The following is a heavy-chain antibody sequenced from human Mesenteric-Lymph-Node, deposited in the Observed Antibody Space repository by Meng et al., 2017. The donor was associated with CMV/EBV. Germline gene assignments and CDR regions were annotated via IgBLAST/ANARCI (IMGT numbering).Heavy chain of an antibody. Sequence: GGSLRLSCAASGFTVENHYMTWVRQAPGKGLEWVSGIYSGGGNAYYADSVKGRFIISRDKSRNTLYLQMNSLRPEDTAMYYCARDPNYYYHGMNLWGQGTAVTVSS. CDR3: ARDPNYYYHGMNL. J-gene: IGHJ6*02. CDR1: GFTVENHY. V-gene: IGHV3-66*02. CDR2: IYSGGGNA.